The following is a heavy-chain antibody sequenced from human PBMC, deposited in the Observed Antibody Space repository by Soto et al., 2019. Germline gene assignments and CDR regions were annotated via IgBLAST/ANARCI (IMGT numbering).Heavy chain of an antibody. CDR2: IYTSGST. J-gene: IGHJ4*02. CDR1: GGSLSSYY. V-gene: IGHV4-4*07. Sequence: SETLSLTCTVSGGSLSSYYWSWIRPPAGKGLEWIGRIYTSGSTNYNPSLKSRVTMSVDTSKNQFSLKLSSVTAADTAVYYCARGKAAAGYYFDYWGQGTLVTVSS. D-gene: IGHD6-13*01. CDR3: ARGKAAAGYYFDY.